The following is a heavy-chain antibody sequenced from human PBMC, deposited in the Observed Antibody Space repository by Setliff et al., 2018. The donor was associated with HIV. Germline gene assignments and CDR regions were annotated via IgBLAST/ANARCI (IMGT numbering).Heavy chain of an antibody. D-gene: IGHD6-13*01. J-gene: IGHJ4*02. CDR2: IYHGGST. CDR1: GGSISSSNW. CDR3: VSRESSSWYADY. Sequence: PSETLSLTCAVSGGSISSSNWWSWVRQPPEKGLEWIGEIYHGGSTNYNPSLKSRVTISVDKSKNQFSLKLSSVTAADTAVYYCVSRESSSWYADYWGQGTLVTVSS. V-gene: IGHV4-4*02.